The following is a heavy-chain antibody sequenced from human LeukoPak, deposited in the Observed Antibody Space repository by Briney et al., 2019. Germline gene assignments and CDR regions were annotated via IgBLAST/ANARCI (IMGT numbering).Heavy chain of an antibody. CDR3: ARPARATGVGHYFDY. V-gene: IGHV4-59*08. D-gene: IGHD3/OR15-3a*01. J-gene: IGHJ4*02. Sequence: SETLSLTCTVSGCSITRYYWTWIRQPPGKGLEWIGYVYYTGHTMQTPSLKSRVNTSLPTPRSRFSLQLSSVTAAYTAIYYCARPARATGVGHYFDYWGQGTLVTVSS. CDR1: GCSITRYY. CDR2: VYYTGHT.